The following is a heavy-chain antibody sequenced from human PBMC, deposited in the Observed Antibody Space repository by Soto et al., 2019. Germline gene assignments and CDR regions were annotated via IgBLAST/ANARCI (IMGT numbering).Heavy chain of an antibody. D-gene: IGHD3-10*01. V-gene: IGHV1-8*02. Sequence: GASVKVSCKASGYAFTSFGISWVRQAPGQGLEWMGWMNPNSGNTGYAQKFQGRVTMTRNTSISTAYMELSSLRSEDTAVYYCARGRGVTYYYGSGSYPYWYFDLWGRGTLVTAPQ. CDR2: MNPNSGNT. CDR1: GYAFTSFG. CDR3: ARGRGVTYYYGSGSYPYWYFDL. J-gene: IGHJ2*01.